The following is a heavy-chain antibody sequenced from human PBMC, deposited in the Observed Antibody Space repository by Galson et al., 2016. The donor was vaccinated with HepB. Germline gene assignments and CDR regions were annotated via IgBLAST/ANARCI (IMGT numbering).Heavy chain of an antibody. CDR3: ARLGAGAMPTNFERDYYYGMDF. CDR2: ISSRSSYI. J-gene: IGHJ6*02. Sequence: SLRLSCAVSGFTLTTYSMSWVRQVPGKGLEWVSSISSRSSYIYYADSVRGRFTISRDNARNSLYLEINSLRAEDTALYYCARLGAGAMPTNFERDYYYGMDFWGQGTTVTVSS. D-gene: IGHD5-24*01. CDR1: GFTLTTYS. V-gene: IGHV3-21*06.